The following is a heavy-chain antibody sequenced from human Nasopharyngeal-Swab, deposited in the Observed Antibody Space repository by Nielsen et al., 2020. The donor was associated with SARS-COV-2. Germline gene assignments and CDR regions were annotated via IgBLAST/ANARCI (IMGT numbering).Heavy chain of an antibody. V-gene: IGHV7-4-1*02. Sequence: ASVKVSCKASGYTFTSNVLNWVRQASGQGPEYIGWISTKTGAPTYAQAFTGRFVISLDTSFSTTYLQISSLKADDTAVYYCARENQEYANIWIDYWGQGTQVTVSS. CDR2: ISTKTGAP. J-gene: IGHJ4*02. CDR1: GYTFTSNV. D-gene: IGHD1-1*01. CDR3: ARENQEYANIWIDY.